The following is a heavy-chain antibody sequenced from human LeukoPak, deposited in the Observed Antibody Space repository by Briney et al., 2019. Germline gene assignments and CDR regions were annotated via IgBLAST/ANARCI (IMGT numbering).Heavy chain of an antibody. CDR2: INHNGNVN. D-gene: IGHD3-16*01. V-gene: IGHV3-7*03. Sequence: AGGSLRLPCAASGFTFSSYWMNWARQAPGKGLEWVASINHNGNVNYYVDSVKGRFTISRDNAKNSLYLQMSSLRAEDTAVYFCARGGGLDVWGQGATVTVSS. CDR3: ARGGGLDV. CDR1: GFTFSSYW. J-gene: IGHJ6*02.